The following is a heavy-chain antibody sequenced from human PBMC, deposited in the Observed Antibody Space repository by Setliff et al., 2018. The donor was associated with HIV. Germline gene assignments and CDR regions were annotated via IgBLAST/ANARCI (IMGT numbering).Heavy chain of an antibody. D-gene: IGHD6-19*01. J-gene: IGHJ4*02. CDR1: GFTFSTYW. Sequence: HPGGSLRLSCAASGFTFSTYWMVWVRQAPGKGLEWVAKIKQDGSEEYYVDSLKGRFTISRDDSKNTVYLQMNSLRAEDTAVYYCAKTPSSGWYSLYLDYWGQGTLVTVSS. CDR3: AKTPSSGWYSLYLDY. V-gene: IGHV3-7*01. CDR2: IKQDGSEE.